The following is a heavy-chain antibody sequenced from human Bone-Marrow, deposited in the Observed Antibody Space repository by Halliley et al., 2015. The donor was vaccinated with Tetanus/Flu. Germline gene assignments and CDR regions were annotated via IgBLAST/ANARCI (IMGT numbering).Heavy chain of an antibody. CDR1: GYSFITYW. D-gene: IGHD3-3*01. CDR3: ARGPGQSSDPSGYYYFDY. J-gene: IGHJ4*02. V-gene: IGHV5-51*03. CDR2: VYPGDSDT. Sequence: QLVQSGAEVKKPGESLKISCKGSGYSFITYWIGWVRQMPGEGLEWMGVVYPGDSDTRYSPSFRGQVTISVDKSISTAYLQWSSLGASDPAMYYCARGPGQSSDPSGYYYFDYRGQGAQVTVSS.